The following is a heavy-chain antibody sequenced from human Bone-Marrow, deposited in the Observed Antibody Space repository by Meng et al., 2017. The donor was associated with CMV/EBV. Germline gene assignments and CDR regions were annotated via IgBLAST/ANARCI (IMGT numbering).Heavy chain of an antibody. Sequence: FSSYWMHWVRQAPGKGLVWVSRINSDESSTSYADSVKGRFTISRDNAKNTLYLQMNSLRAEDTAVYYCARDRFGELSGTPGGLRWFDPWGQGTLVTVSS. V-gene: IGHV3-74*01. J-gene: IGHJ5*02. D-gene: IGHD3-10*01. CDR3: ARDRFGELSGTPGGLRWFDP. CDR1: FSSYW. CDR2: INSDESST.